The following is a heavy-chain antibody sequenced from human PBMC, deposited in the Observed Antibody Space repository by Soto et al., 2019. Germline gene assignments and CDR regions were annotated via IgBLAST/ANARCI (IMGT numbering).Heavy chain of an antibody. Sequence: TLSLTCTVSGGSISSNGFGNCWSWIRQPPGKALEWLALIYWDDDKRYSPSLKSRLTITKDTSKNQVVLTMTNMDPVDTGTYYCAQSSSWYRSFDYWGQGTLVTVSS. D-gene: IGHD6-13*01. CDR1: GGSISSNGFG. CDR3: AQSSSWYRSFDY. J-gene: IGHJ4*02. V-gene: IGHV2-5*02. CDR2: IYWDDDK.